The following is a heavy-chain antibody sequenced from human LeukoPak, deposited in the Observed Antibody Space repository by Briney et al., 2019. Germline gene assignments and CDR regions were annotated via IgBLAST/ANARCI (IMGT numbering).Heavy chain of an antibody. V-gene: IGHV1-69*06. CDR1: GYTFTGYY. J-gene: IGHJ6*04. D-gene: IGHD2-15*01. CDR3: ASATLRCSGGSCYEMDV. CDR2: IIPLFGTP. Sequence: SVKVSCKTSGYTFTGYYMHWVRQAPGQGLEWMGGIIPLFGTPDYAQKFQDRLTITADKSTSTAYMELSSLRSEDTAVYYCASATLRCSGGSCYEMDVWGKGTTVTVSS.